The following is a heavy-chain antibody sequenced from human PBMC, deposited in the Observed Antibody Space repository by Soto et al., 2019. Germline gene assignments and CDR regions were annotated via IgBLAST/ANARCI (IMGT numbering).Heavy chain of an antibody. Sequence: SETLSLTCAVYGGSFSGYYWSWIRQPPGKGLEWIGEINHSGSTNYNPSLKSRVTISVDTSKNQFSLKLSSVTAADTAVYYCARRASYGVYYYYGMDVWGQGTTVTVSS. CDR1: GGSFSGYY. J-gene: IGHJ6*02. CDR2: INHSGST. V-gene: IGHV4-34*01. D-gene: IGHD5-18*01. CDR3: ARRASYGVYYYYGMDV.